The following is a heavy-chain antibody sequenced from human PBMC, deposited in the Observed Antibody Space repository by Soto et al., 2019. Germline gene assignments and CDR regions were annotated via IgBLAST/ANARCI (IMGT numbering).Heavy chain of an antibody. Sequence: QVQFQESGPGLVKPSETLSLTCTVSGGSIDNYYCSWFRQPPGKALEWIGYISYTGYSAYNFSLKRRVTLTIHTXXTQFYLTLESVTATDTAVYYCARHGFGPLHGLVDVWGQGTTVIVSS. D-gene: IGHD3-10*01. V-gene: IGHV4-59*08. CDR1: GGSIDNYY. CDR2: ISYTGYS. J-gene: IGHJ6*02. CDR3: ARHGFGPLHGLVDV.